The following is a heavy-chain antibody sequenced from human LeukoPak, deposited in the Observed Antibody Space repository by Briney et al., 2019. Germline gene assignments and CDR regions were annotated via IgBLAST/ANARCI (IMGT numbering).Heavy chain of an antibody. Sequence: PGGSLRLSCAASGFTFSSYAMSWVRQAPGKGLEWVSAISGSGGSTYYADSVKGRFTISRDNSKNTLYLQMNSLRAEDTAVYYCAKDLFHDYSTPLFDYWGQGTLVTVSS. CDR2: ISGSGGST. J-gene: IGHJ4*02. D-gene: IGHD4-11*01. CDR3: AKDLFHDYSTPLFDY. CDR1: GFTFSSYA. V-gene: IGHV3-23*01.